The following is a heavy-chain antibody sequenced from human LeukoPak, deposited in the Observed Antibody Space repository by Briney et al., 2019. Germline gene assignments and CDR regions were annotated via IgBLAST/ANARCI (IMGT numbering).Heavy chain of an antibody. CDR3: TRENCSGGSCSNWFDP. V-gene: IGHV3-49*04. D-gene: IGHD2-15*01. J-gene: IGHJ5*02. CDR2: IRSKAYGGTT. CDR1: GFTFGDYA. Sequence: GSLRLSCTASGFTFGDYAMSWVRQAPEKGLEWVGFIRSKAYGGTTEYAASVKGRFTTSRDDSKSIAYLQMNSLKTEDTAVYYCTRENCSGGSCSNWFDPWGQGTLVTVSS.